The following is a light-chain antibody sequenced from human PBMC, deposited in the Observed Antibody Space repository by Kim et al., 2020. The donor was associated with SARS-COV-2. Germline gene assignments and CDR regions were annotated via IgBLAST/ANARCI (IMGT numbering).Light chain of an antibody. CDR3: QQYYTTPPT. Sequence: ATFNCESSQSILSRSKNKNHLAWYQQKPGQPPKLLVYWASTRESGVPDRFSGSGSGTDFTLTISSLQAEDVAVYYCQQYYTTPPTFGGGTKVDIK. CDR1: QSILSRSKNKNH. V-gene: IGKV4-1*01. J-gene: IGKJ4*01. CDR2: WAS.